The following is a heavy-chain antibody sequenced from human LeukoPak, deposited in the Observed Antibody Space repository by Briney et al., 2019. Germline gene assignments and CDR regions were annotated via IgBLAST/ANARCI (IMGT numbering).Heavy chain of an antibody. J-gene: IGHJ4*02. CDR1: GFTFTTYN. V-gene: IGHV3-48*02. Sequence: GGSLRLSCAASGFTFTTYNMNWVRQAPGKGLEWVSYISSTSTNIYYADSVEGRFTISRGNGKNLLYLQMDSLRDEDTAMYYCSRDGGFWSAYPLDFWGQGTLVTVSS. CDR2: ISSTSTNI. CDR3: SRDGGFWSAYPLDF. D-gene: IGHD3-3*01.